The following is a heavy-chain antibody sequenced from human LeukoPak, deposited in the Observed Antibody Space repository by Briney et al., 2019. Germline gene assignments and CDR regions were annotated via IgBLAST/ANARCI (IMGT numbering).Heavy chain of an antibody. CDR1: GFTFNNYS. J-gene: IGHJ4*02. D-gene: IGHD6-13*01. V-gene: IGHV3-21*06. CDR2: ISRSAGNK. CDR3: TRGDSNSWYYYFDQ. Sequence: GGSLRLSCAASGFTFNNYSTSWVRQAPGQGLEWFSSISRSAGNKFYADSLMGRFTISRDNAKNSLYLQMNSLRAEDTAVYYCTRGDSNSWYYYFDQWGQGTQVTVSS.